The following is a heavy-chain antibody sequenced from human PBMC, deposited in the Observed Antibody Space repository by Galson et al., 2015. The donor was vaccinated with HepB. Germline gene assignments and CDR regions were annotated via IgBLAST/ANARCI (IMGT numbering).Heavy chain of an antibody. J-gene: IGHJ4*02. CDR2: ISGGGTTI. D-gene: IGHD4/OR15-4a*01. Sequence: SLRLSCAASGFTFSSYEMNWVRQAPGKGLEWVSYISGGGTTIYYADSVKGRFTISRDNAKNSLYLQMNSLRAEDTAVYYCARVGLRLSDSWGQGTLVTVSS. V-gene: IGHV3-48*03. CDR3: ARVGLRLSDS. CDR1: GFTFSSYE.